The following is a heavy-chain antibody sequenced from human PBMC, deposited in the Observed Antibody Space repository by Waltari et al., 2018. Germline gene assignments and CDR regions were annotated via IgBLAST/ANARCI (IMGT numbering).Heavy chain of an antibody. Sequence: EVQLVESGGGLVQPGGGLRLSCAASGFTFSNSLMTWVRMAPGKGLEWVANIKQDGSEKYYVDSVKGRFTISRDNAKNSLYLQMNSLRAEDTAVYYCARGRATNDYWGQGTLVTVSS. CDR1: GFTFSNSL. CDR2: IKQDGSEK. J-gene: IGHJ4*02. CDR3: ARGRATNDY. V-gene: IGHV3-7*01.